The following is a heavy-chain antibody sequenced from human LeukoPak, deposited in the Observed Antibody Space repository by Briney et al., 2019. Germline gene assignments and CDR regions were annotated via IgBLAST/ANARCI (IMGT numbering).Heavy chain of an antibody. Sequence: PGGSLRLSCAASGFTFSNYAMSWVRQAPGKGLEWVSSISGSGGNTYYAASVKGRFTISRDNSKNTLSLQMNSLRAEDTAVYYCAKDHDYYASGPIWGQGTMVTVSS. CDR1: GFTFSNYA. V-gene: IGHV3-23*01. CDR2: ISGSGGNT. CDR3: AKDHDYYASGPI. J-gene: IGHJ3*02. D-gene: IGHD3-10*01.